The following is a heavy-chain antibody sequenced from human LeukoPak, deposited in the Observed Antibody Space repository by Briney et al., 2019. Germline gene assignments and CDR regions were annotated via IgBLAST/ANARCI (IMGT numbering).Heavy chain of an antibody. D-gene: IGHD2-2*01. V-gene: IGHV3-21*01. CDR3: VVVCSSTSCYAGLDY. CDR2: ISSSSSYI. Sequence: PGGSLKLSCVASGFTFSSYSMNWVRPAPGKGRGWVSSISSSSSYIYYADSVKGRFTISRDNAKNSLYLQMNSLRAEDTAVYYCVVVCSSTSCYAGLDYWGQGTLVTVSS. CDR1: GFTFSSYS. J-gene: IGHJ4*02.